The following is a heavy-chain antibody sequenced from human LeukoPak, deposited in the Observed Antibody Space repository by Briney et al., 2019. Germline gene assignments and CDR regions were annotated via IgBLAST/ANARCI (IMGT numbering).Heavy chain of an antibody. CDR3: ARHERGYNQRPWYIDL. D-gene: IGHD1-1*01. CDR2: ISYSGIT. CDR1: GGSISSSSYY. J-gene: IGHJ2*01. V-gene: IGHV4-61*05. Sequence: SETLSLTCTVSGGSISSSSYYWGWIRQPPGKGLEWIGCISYSGITNYNPSLKSRVTISVDTSKNLFSLKLSSVTAADTAMYYCARHERGYNQRPWYIDLWGRGTLVTVSS.